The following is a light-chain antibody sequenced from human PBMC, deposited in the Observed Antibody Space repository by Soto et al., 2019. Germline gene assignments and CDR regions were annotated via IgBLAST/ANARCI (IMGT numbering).Light chain of an antibody. J-gene: IGLJ1*01. CDR3: AAWDVSLNGFYV. CDR1: SSNIGSNP. Sequence: SALTQPPSASGTPGQRVTISCSGSSSNIGSNPVNWYQHLPGTAPKLLIFSNNQRPSGVPDRFSGCKSGTSASLAISGLQSEDEADYYCAAWDVSLNGFYVFGTGTKVTVL. V-gene: IGLV1-44*01. CDR2: SNN.